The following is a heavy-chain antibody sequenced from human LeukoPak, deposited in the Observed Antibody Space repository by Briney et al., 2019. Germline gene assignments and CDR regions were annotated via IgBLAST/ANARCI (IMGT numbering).Heavy chain of an antibody. CDR2: ISDDGNNA. D-gene: IGHD4-17*01. CDR1: GFTFSSYT. V-gene: IGHV3-30-3*01. CDR3: ARGPTVTTWFDY. Sequence: GGSLRLSCAASGFTFSSYTMHWVRQAPGKGLEWVAAISDDGNNAYYSDSAKGRLTISRDNSNNTLYLQMNSLRAEDTAVYYCARGPTVTTWFDYWGQGTLVTVSS. J-gene: IGHJ4*02.